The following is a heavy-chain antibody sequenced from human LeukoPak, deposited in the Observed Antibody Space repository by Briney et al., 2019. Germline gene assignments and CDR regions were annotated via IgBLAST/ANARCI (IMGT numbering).Heavy chain of an antibody. CDR3: AREGLDY. CDR1: GYTFTRYD. V-gene: IGHV1-8*03. CDR2: MNPNSGNT. Sequence: GASVKVSCKASGYTFTRYDINWVRQATGQGLEWMGYMNPNSGNTGYAQKFQDRVTITSDTSISTAYMELSSLRSDDTAVYYCAREGLDYWGQGTLVTVSS. J-gene: IGHJ4*02.